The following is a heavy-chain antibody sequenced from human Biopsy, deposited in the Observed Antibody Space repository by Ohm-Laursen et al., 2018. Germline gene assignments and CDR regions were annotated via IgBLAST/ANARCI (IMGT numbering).Heavy chain of an antibody. CDR2: IYYSGST. D-gene: IGHD2/OR15-2a*01. J-gene: IGHJ6*02. V-gene: IGHV4-59*07. CDR1: GGSINSYY. Sequence: SDTLSLTCTVSGGSINSYYWSWIRQPPGKGLEWIGYIYYSGSTNYNPSLKSRVTISVDTSKNQFSLRLNSVTAADTAVYYCARATNSTGWPYYYFYGMDVWGQGTTVTVSS. CDR3: ARATNSTGWPYYYFYGMDV.